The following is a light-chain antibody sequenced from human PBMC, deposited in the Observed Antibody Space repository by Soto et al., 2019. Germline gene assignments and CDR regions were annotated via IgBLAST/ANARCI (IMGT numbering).Light chain of an antibody. CDR3: TSCTTTSTVV. Sequence: QSALTQPASVSGSPGQSITISCTGTSSDIGAYNYVSWYQQHPGKAPKLMIFDVSSRPSGVSNRFSGSKSGNTASLTISGLQAEDEADYYCTSCTTTSTVVFGGGTKLTVL. CDR2: DVS. J-gene: IGLJ2*01. CDR1: SSDIGAYNY. V-gene: IGLV2-14*01.